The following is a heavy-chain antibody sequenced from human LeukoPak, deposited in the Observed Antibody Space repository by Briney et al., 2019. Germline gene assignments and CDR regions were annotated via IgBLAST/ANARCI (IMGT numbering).Heavy chain of an antibody. CDR2: ISHSSDAI. CDR1: GYTFSTYG. D-gene: IGHD3-22*01. Sequence: GGSLRLSCAASGYTFSTYGMNWVRQAPGKGLEWVSYISHSSDAIYYPDSVKGRFTISRDNAKDSLYLQMNSLRDEDTAVYYCARASPSGYDYWGQGTLVTVSS. V-gene: IGHV3-48*02. CDR3: ARASPSGYDY. J-gene: IGHJ4*02.